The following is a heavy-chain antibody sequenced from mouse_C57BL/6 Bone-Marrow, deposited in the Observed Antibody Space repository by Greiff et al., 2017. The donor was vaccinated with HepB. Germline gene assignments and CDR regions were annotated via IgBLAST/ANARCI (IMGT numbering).Heavy chain of an antibody. CDR2: INPGSGGT. CDR3: ASYYGNYAY. V-gene: IGHV1-54*01. D-gene: IGHD2-1*01. Sequence: QVQLQQSGAELVRPGPSVKVSCKASGYAFTNYLIEWVKQRPGQGLEWIGVINPGSGGTNYNEKFKGKATLTADKSSSTAYMQLSSLTSEDSAVYFCASYYGNYAYWGQGTTLTVSS. CDR1: GYAFTNYL. J-gene: IGHJ2*01.